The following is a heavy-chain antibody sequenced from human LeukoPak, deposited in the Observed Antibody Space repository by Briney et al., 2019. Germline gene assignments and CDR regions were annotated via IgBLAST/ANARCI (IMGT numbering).Heavy chain of an antibody. Sequence: GGSLRLSCAASGFTFSSYAMSWVRQAPGKGLEWVSAISGSGGSTYYADSVKGRFTISRDNSKNTLYLQMNSLRAEDTAVYYCAKLNSSSWEGPYYYYYYGMDVWGQGTTVTVSS. CDR2: ISGSGGST. J-gene: IGHJ6*02. CDR3: AKLNSSSWEGPYYYYYYGMDV. V-gene: IGHV3-23*01. CDR1: GFTFSSYA. D-gene: IGHD6-13*01.